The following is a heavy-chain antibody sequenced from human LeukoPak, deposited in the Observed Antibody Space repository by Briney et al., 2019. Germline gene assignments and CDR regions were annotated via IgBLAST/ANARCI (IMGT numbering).Heavy chain of an antibody. D-gene: IGHD4-17*01. CDR2: IRSKAYGGTT. V-gene: IGHV3-49*04. CDR3: TRDGGDYLFDY. Sequence: GGSLRLSCTASGFTFGDYAMSWVRQAPGKGLEWVGFIRSKAYGGTTEYAASVKGRFTISRDDSKSIAYLRMNSLKTEDTAVYYCTRDGGDYLFDYWGQGTLVTVSS. CDR1: GFTFGDYA. J-gene: IGHJ4*02.